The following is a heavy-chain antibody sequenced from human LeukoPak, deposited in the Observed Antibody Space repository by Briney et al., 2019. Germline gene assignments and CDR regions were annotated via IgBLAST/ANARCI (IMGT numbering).Heavy chain of an antibody. CDR1: GGTFTSYA. CDR2: INTNTGNP. V-gene: IGHV7-4-1*02. J-gene: IGHJ5*02. Sequence: ASVKVSCKASGGTFTSYAMNWVRQAPGQGLEWMGWINTNTGNPTYAQGFTGRFVFSLDTSVSTAYLQISSLKAEDTAVYYCARDRRSRSGSYRNWFDPWGQGTLVTVSS. CDR3: ARDRRSRSGSYRNWFDP. D-gene: IGHD3-10*01.